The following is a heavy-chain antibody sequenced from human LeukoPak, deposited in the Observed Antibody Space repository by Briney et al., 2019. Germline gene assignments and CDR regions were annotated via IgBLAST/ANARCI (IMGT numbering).Heavy chain of an antibody. J-gene: IGHJ4*02. CDR1: GGTFSSYA. CDR3: ARDRVYQEGLYY. V-gene: IGHV1-69*05. D-gene: IGHD6-6*01. CDR2: IIPIFGTA. Sequence: SVKVSCKASGGTFSSYAISWVRQAPGQGLEWMGGIIPIFGTANYAQKFQGRVTITTDESTSTAYMELSSLRSEDTAVYYCARDRVYQEGLYYWGQGTLVTVSS.